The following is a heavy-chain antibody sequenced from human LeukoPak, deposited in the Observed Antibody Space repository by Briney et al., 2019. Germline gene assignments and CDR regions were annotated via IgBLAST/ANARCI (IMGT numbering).Heavy chain of an antibody. J-gene: IGHJ6*02. CDR3: ARGSRYGSGSCYGYGMDV. D-gene: IGHD3-10*01. V-gene: IGHV3-7*01. Sequence: GGSLRLSCAASGFTFSSYWMSWVRQAPGKGLEWVANIKQDGSEKYYVDSVKGRFTISRDNAKNSLYLQMNSLRAEDTAVYYCARGSRYGSGSCYGYGMDVWGQGTTVTVSS. CDR2: IKQDGSEK. CDR1: GFTFSSYW.